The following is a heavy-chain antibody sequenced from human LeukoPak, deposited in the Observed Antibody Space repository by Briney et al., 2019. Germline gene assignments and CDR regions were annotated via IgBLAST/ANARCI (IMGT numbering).Heavy chain of an antibody. CDR3: ASLTGTTLDAFDI. CDR1: GGTFSGYA. V-gene: IGHV1-69*05. D-gene: IGHD1-7*01. J-gene: IGHJ3*02. CDR2: IIPIFGTA. Sequence: SVKVSCKASGGTFSGYAISWVRQAPGQGLEWMGGIIPIFGTANYAQKFQGRVTITTDESTSTAYMELSSLRSEDTAVYYCASLTGTTLDAFDIWGQGTMVTVSS.